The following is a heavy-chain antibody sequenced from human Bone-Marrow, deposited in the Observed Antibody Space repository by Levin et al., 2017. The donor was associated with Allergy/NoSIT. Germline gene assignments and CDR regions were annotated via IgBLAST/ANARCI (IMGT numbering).Heavy chain of an antibody. Sequence: GESLKISCAASGFTFSSYGMHWVRQAPGKGLEWVAVIWYDGSNKYYADSVKGRFTISRDNSKNTLYLQMNSLRAEDTAVYYCARDGYSSSWSVPFYYYYMDVWGKGTTVTVSS. CDR2: IWYDGSNK. V-gene: IGHV3-33*01. D-gene: IGHD6-13*01. CDR1: GFTFSSYG. J-gene: IGHJ6*03. CDR3: ARDGYSSSWSVPFYYYYMDV.